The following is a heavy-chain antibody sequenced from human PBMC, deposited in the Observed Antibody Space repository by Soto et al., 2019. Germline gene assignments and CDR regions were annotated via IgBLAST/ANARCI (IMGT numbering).Heavy chain of an antibody. D-gene: IGHD3-22*01. CDR3: ARDQTPHSSGCDY. Sequence: QVQLVESGGGVVQPGRSLRLSCAASGFTFSSYGMHWVRQAPGKGLEWVAVIWYDGSNKYYADSVKGRFTISRDNSKNTLYLQMNSLRAEDTAVYYCARDQTPHSSGCDYWGQGTLVTVSS. CDR2: IWYDGSNK. V-gene: IGHV3-33*01. CDR1: GFTFSSYG. J-gene: IGHJ4*02.